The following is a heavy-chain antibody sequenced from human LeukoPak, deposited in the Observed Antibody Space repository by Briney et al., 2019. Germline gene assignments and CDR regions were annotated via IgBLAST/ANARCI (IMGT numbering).Heavy chain of an antibody. V-gene: IGHV4-39*01. J-gene: IGHJ4*02. D-gene: IGHD1-26*01. Sequence: SETLSLTCTVSGGSISTSHYYWGWIRQPPGKGLEWIGSIYYSGTTYYNPSLRSRVTISVDTSKNQFSLQMTSVTAADTAVYYCARPKYSGSYSDFFDYWGQGTLVTVSS. CDR2: IYYSGTT. CDR3: ARPKYSGSYSDFFDY. CDR1: GGSISTSHYY.